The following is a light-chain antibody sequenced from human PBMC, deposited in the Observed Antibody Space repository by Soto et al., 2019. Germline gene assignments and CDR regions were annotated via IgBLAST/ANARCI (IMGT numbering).Light chain of an antibody. Sequence: DIQMTQSPSTLSASVGDRVTITCRASQSISTWLAWYQQKPGKAPKLLIYKASSLEGGVPSRFSGSGSGTEFNITVSSLRPDEFATYYCQQYNTYPLTFGGGTTVEIK. CDR1: QSISTW. V-gene: IGKV1-5*03. CDR2: KAS. CDR3: QQYNTYPLT. J-gene: IGKJ4*01.